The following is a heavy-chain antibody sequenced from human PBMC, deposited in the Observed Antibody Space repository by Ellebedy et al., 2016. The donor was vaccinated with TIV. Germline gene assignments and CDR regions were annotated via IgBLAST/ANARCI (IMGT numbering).Heavy chain of an antibody. CDR2: ISYDGSNK. V-gene: IGHV3-30-3*01. CDR1: GFTFSSYA. Sequence: PGGSLRLSCAASGFTFSSYAMHWVRQAPGKGLEWVAVISYDGSNKYYADSVKGRFTISRDNSKNTLYLQMNSLRAEDTAVYYCARECRGSGSLRWFDPWGQGTLVTVSS. CDR3: ARECRGSGSLRWFDP. J-gene: IGHJ5*02. D-gene: IGHD1-26*01.